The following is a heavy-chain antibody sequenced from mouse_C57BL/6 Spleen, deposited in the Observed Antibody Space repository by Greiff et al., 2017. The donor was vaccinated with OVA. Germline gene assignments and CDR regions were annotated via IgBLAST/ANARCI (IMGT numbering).Heavy chain of an antibody. CDR2: LYPGSGNT. CDR3: ARFGFAY. CDR1: GYTFTDYY. J-gene: IGHJ3*01. Sequence: QVQLKQSGAELVRPGASVKLSCKASGYTFTDYYINWVKQRPGQGLEWIARLYPGSGNTYYNEKFKGKATLTAEKSSSTAYMQLSSLTSEDSAVYFCARFGFAYWGQGTLVTVSA. V-gene: IGHV1-76*01.